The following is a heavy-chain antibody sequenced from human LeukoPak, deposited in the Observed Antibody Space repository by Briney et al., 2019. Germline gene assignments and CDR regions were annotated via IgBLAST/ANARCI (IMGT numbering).Heavy chain of an antibody. Sequence: SETLSLTCAVYGGSFSGYYWSWIRQPPGKGLEWIGEINHSGSTNYNPSLRSRVTISVDTSKNQFSLKLSSVTAADTAVYYCARVTRGYFDYWGQGTLVTVSS. D-gene: IGHD3-10*01. J-gene: IGHJ4*02. CDR1: GGSFSGYY. CDR3: ARVTRGYFDY. CDR2: INHSGST. V-gene: IGHV4-34*01.